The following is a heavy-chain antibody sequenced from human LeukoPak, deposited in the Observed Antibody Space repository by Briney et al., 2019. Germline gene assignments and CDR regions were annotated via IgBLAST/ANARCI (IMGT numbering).Heavy chain of an antibody. CDR1: GFTFSNAW. J-gene: IGHJ4*02. V-gene: IGHV3-15*07. D-gene: IGHD3-22*01. CDR2: IKSKTDGGTT. CDR3: STTYYYDSSEGY. Sequence: GGSLRLSCAASGFTFSNAWMNWVRQAPGKGLEWVGRIKSKTDGGTTDYAAPVQGRFTISRDDSKNTLYLQMNSLKTEDTAAYYCSTTYYYDSSEGYWGQGTLVTVSS.